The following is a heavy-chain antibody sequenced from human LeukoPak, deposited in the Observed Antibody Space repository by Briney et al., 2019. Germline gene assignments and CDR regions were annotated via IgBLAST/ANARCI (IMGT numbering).Heavy chain of an antibody. V-gene: IGHV3-7*04. Sequence: GGSLRLSCAASGFTFSSYWMSWVRQAPGKGLEWVANIKQDGSEKYYVDSVKGRFTISRDNAKNSLYLQMNSLRAEDTAVYYCTRVFYDSSSWYYIDYWGQGTLVTVSS. CDR3: TRVFYDSSSWYYIDY. CDR2: IKQDGSEK. D-gene: IGHD6-13*01. CDR1: GFTFSSYW. J-gene: IGHJ4*02.